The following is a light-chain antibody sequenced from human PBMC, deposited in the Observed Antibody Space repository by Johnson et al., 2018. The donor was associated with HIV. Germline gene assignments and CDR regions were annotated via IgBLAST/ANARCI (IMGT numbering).Light chain of an antibody. V-gene: IGLV1-51*01. Sequence: QAVLTQPPSVSAAPGQKVTISCSGSSSNIGNNYVYWYQQLPGTAPKLLIYDNNKRPSGIPDRFSGSKSGTSATLGITGLQTGDEADYYCGTWDSSLSSYVLGTGTKVTVL. CDR2: DNN. J-gene: IGLJ1*01. CDR1: SSNIGNNY. CDR3: GTWDSSLSSYV.